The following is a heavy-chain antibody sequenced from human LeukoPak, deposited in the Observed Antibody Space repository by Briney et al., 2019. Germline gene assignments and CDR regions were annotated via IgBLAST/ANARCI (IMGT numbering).Heavy chain of an antibody. V-gene: IGHV4-59*01. CDR1: GGSITSYY. CDR2: IYYSGST. Sequence: SETLSLTCTVSGGSITSYYWSWIRQPPGKGLEWIGYIYYSGSTNYNPSLQSRATISVDTSKNELSLKLMSVTAADTAVYYCARGNRRYDPPDVWGQGTTVTVSS. J-gene: IGHJ6*02. CDR3: ARGNRRYDPPDV. D-gene: IGHD3-3*01.